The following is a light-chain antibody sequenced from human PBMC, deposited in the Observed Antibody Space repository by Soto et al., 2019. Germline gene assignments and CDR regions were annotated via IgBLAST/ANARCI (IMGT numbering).Light chain of an antibody. J-gene: IGKJ3*01. Sequence: VISMTQSPSLLSASTGDRVTISCRMSQDIKNYLAWYQQRPGKAPALLIYSASTLPNGVPSRFSGSWSGTDFTLTISRLQSEDFATYYCQQYYSFPFTFGPGTKVDV. CDR2: SAS. CDR3: QQYYSFPFT. V-gene: IGKV1D-8*01. CDR1: QDIKNY.